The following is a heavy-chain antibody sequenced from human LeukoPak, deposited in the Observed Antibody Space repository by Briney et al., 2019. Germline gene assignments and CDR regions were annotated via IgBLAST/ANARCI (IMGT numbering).Heavy chain of an antibody. Sequence: GGSLRLSCAASGFTFSSYSMNWVRQAPGKGLEWVSAISGSGGSTYYADSVKGRFTISRDNSKNTLYLQMNSLRAEDTAVYYCAKDRWELLLYWGQGTLVTVSS. CDR1: GFTFSSYS. J-gene: IGHJ4*02. D-gene: IGHD1-26*01. CDR2: ISGSGGST. V-gene: IGHV3-23*01. CDR3: AKDRWELLLY.